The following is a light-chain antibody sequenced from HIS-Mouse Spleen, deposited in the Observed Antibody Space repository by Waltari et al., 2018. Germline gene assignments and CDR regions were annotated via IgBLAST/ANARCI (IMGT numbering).Light chain of an antibody. CDR1: SSCVGGYNY. V-gene: IGLV2-11*01. J-gene: IGLJ1*01. Sequence: QSALTQPRSVSGSPGQSVTISCTGTSSCVGGYNYVTWYQQHPGKAPKLMIYDVSKRPSGVPDRFSGSKSGNTASLTISGLQAEDEADYYCCSYAGSYRVFGTGTKVTVL. CDR3: CSYAGSYRV. CDR2: DVS.